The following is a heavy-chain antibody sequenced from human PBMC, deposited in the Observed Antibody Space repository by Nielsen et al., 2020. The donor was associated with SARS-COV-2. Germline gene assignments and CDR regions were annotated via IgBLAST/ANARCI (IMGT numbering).Heavy chain of an antibody. V-gene: IGHV3-30-3*01. CDR1: GFTFSSHW. Sequence: GESLKISCVASGFTFSSHWMHWVRQPPGKGLQWLAVISPDGSNKYYADSVKGRFTISRDNSQNTLYLEMNSLGAEDTAVFYCARLYVSDPQNYYYYGVDIWGQGTAVTVSS. CDR3: ARLYVSDPQNYYYYGVDI. D-gene: IGHD2-8*01. J-gene: IGHJ6*02. CDR2: ISPDGSNK.